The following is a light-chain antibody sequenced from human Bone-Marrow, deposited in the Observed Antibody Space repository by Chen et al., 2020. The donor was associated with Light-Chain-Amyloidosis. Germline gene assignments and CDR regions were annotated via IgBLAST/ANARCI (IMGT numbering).Light chain of an antibody. V-gene: IGLV2-14*03. Sequence: QSALTQPASVSVSPGQSITISCTGTSSDVGGYKFVSWYQQHPGKAPKVVIFDVSNRPSGVSDRFSGSKSGNTASLTISGLQAEDEADYYCSSFTSSTTVVFGGGTKVTVL. CDR3: SSFTSSTTVV. CDR1: SSDVGGYKF. J-gene: IGLJ2*01. CDR2: DVS.